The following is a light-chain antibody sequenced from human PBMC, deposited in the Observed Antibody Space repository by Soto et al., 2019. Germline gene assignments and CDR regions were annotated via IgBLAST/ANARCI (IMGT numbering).Light chain of an antibody. CDR2: GAS. CDR3: QQYHSYYT. CDR1: QSIRSS. V-gene: IGKV1-5*01. J-gene: IGKJ2*01. Sequence: DIQMTQSPSTLSASVGDRVTITCRASQSIRSSLSWYQQKPGKAPKLLISGASTLESGVPSRFTGSGSGTEFTLTISSLHPDDFATYYCQQYHSYYTCGQGTNLEIK.